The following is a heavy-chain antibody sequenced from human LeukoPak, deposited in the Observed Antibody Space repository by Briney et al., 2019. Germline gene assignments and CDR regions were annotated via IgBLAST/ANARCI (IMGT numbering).Heavy chain of an antibody. D-gene: IGHD3-10*01. CDR2: IYYSGST. CDR1: GGSISSYY. Sequence: SETLSLTCTVSGGSISSYYWSWIRQPPGKGLEWIGYIYYSGSTNYNPSLKSRVTISVDTSKNQFSLKLSSVTAADTAVYCCARWYYGSGSYYYFDYWGQGTLVTVSS. V-gene: IGHV4-59*01. CDR3: ARWYYGSGSYYYFDY. J-gene: IGHJ4*02.